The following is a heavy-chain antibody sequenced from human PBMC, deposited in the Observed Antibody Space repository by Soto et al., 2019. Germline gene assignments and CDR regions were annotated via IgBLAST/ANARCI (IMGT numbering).Heavy chain of an antibody. CDR1: GFTFNSYS. J-gene: IGHJ4*02. CDR3: ARLGRGGFDY. V-gene: IGHV3-48*02. CDR2: ISSSSSTI. D-gene: IGHD3-10*01. Sequence: EVQLVESGGGLVQPGGSLRLSCAVYGFTFNSYSMNWVRQVPGKGLEWVSYISSSSSTIYYADSVKGRFTISRDNAMYSLYLQMNSLRDEDTAVYCCARLGRGGFDYWGQGTLVTVSS.